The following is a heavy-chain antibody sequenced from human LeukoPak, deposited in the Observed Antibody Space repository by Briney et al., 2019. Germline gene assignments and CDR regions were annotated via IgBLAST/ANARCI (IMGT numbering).Heavy chain of an antibody. Sequence: GGSLRLSCAASGFTFSSYSMNWVRQAPGKGLEWVANIRQDGNEIYYVGSVKGRFSISRDNSKNSVYLQMNSLRVEDAAVYYCARALSAWGHGILVTVSS. CDR2: IRQDGNEI. J-gene: IGHJ4*01. D-gene: IGHD3-3*01. CDR1: GFTFSSYS. V-gene: IGHV3-7*03. CDR3: ARALSA.